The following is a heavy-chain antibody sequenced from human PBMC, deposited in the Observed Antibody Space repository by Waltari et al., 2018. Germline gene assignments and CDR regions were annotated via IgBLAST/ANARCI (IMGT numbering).Heavy chain of an antibody. CDR3: ARSVKMGSGWGSYWYFDL. V-gene: IGHV4-61*02. CDR2: IYTSGST. J-gene: IGHJ2*01. CDR1: GGSISSGSYY. D-gene: IGHD6-19*01. Sequence: QVQLQESGPGLVKPSQTLSLTCTVSGGSISSGSYYWSWIRQPAGKGLEWIGRIYTSGSTNYSPSLKSRVTISVDTSKNQFSLKLSSVTAADTAVYYCARSVKMGSGWGSYWYFDLWGRGTLVTVSS.